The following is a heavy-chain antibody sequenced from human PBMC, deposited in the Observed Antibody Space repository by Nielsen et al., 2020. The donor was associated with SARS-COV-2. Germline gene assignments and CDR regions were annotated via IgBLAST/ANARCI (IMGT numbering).Heavy chain of an antibody. J-gene: IGHJ4*02. CDR3: ARGYRTGYCSGGSCYGPVDY. Sequence: WVRQAPGQGLEWMGWINPNSGGTNYAQKFQGRVTMTRDTSISTAYMELSSLRSEDTAVYYCARGYRTGYCSGGSCYGPVDYWGQGTLVTVSS. CDR2: INPNSGGT. V-gene: IGHV1-2*02. D-gene: IGHD2-15*01.